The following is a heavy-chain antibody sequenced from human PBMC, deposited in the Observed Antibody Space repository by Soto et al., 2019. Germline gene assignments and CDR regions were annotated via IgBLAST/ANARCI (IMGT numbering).Heavy chain of an antibody. V-gene: IGHV1-2*04. D-gene: IGHD3-22*01. Sequence: ASVKVSCTASGYTYTGYYMHWVRQAPGQGLEWMGWINPNSGGTNYAQKFQGWVTMTRDTSISTAYMELSRLRSDDTAVYYCARAERIYYYDSSGPPDAFDIWGQGTMVTVSS. CDR2: INPNSGGT. CDR3: ARAERIYYYDSSGPPDAFDI. CDR1: GYTYTGYY. J-gene: IGHJ3*02.